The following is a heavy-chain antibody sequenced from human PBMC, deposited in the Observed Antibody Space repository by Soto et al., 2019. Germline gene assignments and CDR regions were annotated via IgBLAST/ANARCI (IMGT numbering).Heavy chain of an antibody. D-gene: IGHD2-8*02. CDR3: AIDGFCTETSCRIGNWFDP. CDR2: INHRGST. CDR1: GGSFSGYY. V-gene: IGHV4-34*01. Sequence: SETLSLTGAVYGGSFSGYYWRWIRQAPGKGLEWIGEINHRGSTYNPSLTSRVTMSVDTSKNQFSLKPTSVTAADTAVYYCAIDGFCTETSCRIGNWFDPWGQGTQVTVSS. J-gene: IGHJ5*02.